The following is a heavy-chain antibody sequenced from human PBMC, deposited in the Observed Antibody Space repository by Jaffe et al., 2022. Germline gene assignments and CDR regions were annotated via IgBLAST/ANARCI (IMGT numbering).Heavy chain of an antibody. CDR3: ARVRTRRDGYNSRMGVVAYFDY. V-gene: IGHV4-61*02. CDR1: GGSISSGSYY. D-gene: IGHD5-12*01. J-gene: IGHJ4*02. CDR2: IYTSGST. Sequence: QVQLQESGPGLVKPSQTLSLTCTVSGGSISSGSYYWSWIRQPAGKGLEWIGRIYTSGSTNYNPSLKSRVTISVDTSKNQFSLKLSSVTAADTAVYYCARVRTRRDGYNSRMGVVAYFDYWGQGTLVTVSS.